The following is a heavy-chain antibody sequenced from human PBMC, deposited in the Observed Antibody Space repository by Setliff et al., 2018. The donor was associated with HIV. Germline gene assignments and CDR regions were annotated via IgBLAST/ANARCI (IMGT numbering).Heavy chain of an antibody. CDR1: GFTVDEYG. Sequence: PGGSLRLSCAASGFTVDEYGMSWVRQAPGKGLAWVSGINWNGGSTGYADSVKGRFTISRDNAKNSLYLQINSLRAEDTALYYCARGISGWYAPLGYWGQGTLVTVSS. J-gene: IGHJ4*02. V-gene: IGHV3-20*04. CDR3: ARGISGWYAPLGY. D-gene: IGHD6-19*01. CDR2: INWNGGST.